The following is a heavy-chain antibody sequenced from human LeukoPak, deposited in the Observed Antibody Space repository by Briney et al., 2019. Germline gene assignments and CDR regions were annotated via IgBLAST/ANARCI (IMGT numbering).Heavy chain of an antibody. J-gene: IGHJ6*03. Sequence: ASVKVSCKASGYTFTGYYMHWVRQAPGQGLEWMGRINPNSGGTNYAQKFQGRVTMTRDTSISTAYMELSRLRSDDTAVYYCARDHGGSGPYYYYYYYMDVWGKGTTVTVSS. CDR1: GYTFTGYY. V-gene: IGHV1-2*06. CDR2: INPNSGGT. CDR3: ARDHGGSGPYYYYYYYMDV. D-gene: IGHD6-19*01.